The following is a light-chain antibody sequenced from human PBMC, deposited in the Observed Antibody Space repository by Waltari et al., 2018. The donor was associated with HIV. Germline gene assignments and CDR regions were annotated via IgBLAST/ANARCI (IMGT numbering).Light chain of an antibody. Sequence: QSALTQPPSASGSPGQSVTISCTGTSSDVGGYNYVSWYQQHPGNAPKLMIYEVSNRPSGVPDRFSGSKSGNTASLTVSGLQAEDEADYYCSSYAGSNNFVFGGGTKLTVL. V-gene: IGLV2-8*01. CDR2: EVS. J-gene: IGLJ2*01. CDR1: SSDVGGYNY. CDR3: SSYAGSNNFV.